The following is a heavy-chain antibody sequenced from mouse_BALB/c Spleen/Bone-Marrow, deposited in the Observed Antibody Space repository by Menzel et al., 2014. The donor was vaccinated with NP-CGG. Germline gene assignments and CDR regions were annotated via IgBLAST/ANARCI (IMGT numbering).Heavy chain of an antibody. D-gene: IGHD4-1*01. CDR1: GYSLTGYS. Sequence: DVHLVESGPELVKPGASMKISCKASGYSLTGYSMNWVKQSHGKNLEWIGLINTYNGGTNYNQKFKGKATLTVDKSSSTAYMEFLSLTSEDSAVYYCARSGTRGNYAMDYRGQGTSVTVSS. J-gene: IGHJ4*01. V-gene: IGHV1-18*01. CDR2: INTYNGGT. CDR3: ARSGTRGNYAMDY.